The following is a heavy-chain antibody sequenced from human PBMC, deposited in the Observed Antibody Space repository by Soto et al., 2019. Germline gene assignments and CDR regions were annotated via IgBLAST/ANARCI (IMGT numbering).Heavy chain of an antibody. D-gene: IGHD3-3*01. CDR1: GFIFSDYY. V-gene: IGHV3-11*01. J-gene: IGHJ6*02. CDR2: SSNRDRST. CDR3: ARAWKIEKFGVISMSKRLDV. Sequence: GGSLRLSCAASGFIFSDYYMTWIRQAPGKGLEWISRSSNRDRSTYYADSVKDRFVVSKDNAKNLVYLQMNSLRAEDTAVYFCARAWKIEKFGVISMSKRLDVWGQGTTVTVSS.